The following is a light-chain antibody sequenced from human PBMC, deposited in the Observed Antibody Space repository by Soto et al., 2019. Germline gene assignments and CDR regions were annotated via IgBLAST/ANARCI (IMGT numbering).Light chain of an antibody. CDR3: CSYAGNLLWV. V-gene: IGLV2-11*01. J-gene: IGLJ3*02. Sequence: QAVLTQPRSVSGSPGQSVTISCTGSSSDVGGSNFVSWYQQHPVKAPKLVIYDVSKRPSGVPDRFSGSKSGNTASLTISGLQAEDEADYYCCSYAGNLLWVFGGGTKLTVL. CDR2: DVS. CDR1: SSDVGGSNF.